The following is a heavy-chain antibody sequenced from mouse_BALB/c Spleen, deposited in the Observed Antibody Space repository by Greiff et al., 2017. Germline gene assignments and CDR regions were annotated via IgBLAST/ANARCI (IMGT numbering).Heavy chain of an antibody. Sequence: QVQLQQPGAELVMPGASVKMSCKASGYTFTDYWMHWVKQRPGQGLEWIGAIDTSDSYTSYNPKFKGKATLTVDESSSTAYMQLSSLTSEDSAVYYCARSLTGTLDFDCWGQGTTLTVSS. CDR3: ARSLTGTLDFDC. CDR1: GYTFTDYW. V-gene: IGHV1-69*01. D-gene: IGHD4-1*01. CDR2: IDTSDSYT. J-gene: IGHJ2*01.